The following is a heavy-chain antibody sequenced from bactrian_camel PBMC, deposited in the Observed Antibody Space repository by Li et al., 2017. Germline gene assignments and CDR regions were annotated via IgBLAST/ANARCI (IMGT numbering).Heavy chain of an antibody. Sequence: HVQLVESGGGSVQAGGSLRLSCTAPGFTSRSCGMDWYRQAAGKQREWVSSISTRDITNYADSVKGRFTISIDRAKDTVYLQMDRLKPEDTAMYYCAADDGERIRDCATVEEENWDWYQGTQVTVS. CDR1: GFTSRSCG. V-gene: IGHV3S53*01. J-gene: IGHJ4*01. D-gene: IGHD1*01. CDR2: ISTRDIT.